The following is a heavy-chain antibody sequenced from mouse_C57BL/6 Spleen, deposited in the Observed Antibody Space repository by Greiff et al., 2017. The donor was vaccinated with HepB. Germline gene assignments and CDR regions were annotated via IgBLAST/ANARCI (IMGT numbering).Heavy chain of an antibody. CDR3: ARALYDGSFAY. CDR1: GYTFTDYN. CDR2: INPNNGGT. D-gene: IGHD2-3*01. J-gene: IGHJ3*01. V-gene: IGHV1-18*01. Sequence: VQLKESGPELVKPGASVKIPCKASGYTFTDYNMDWVKQSHGKSLEWIGDINPNNGGTIYNQKFKGKATLTVDKSSSTAYMELRSLTSEDTAVYYCARALYDGSFAYWGQGTLVTVSA.